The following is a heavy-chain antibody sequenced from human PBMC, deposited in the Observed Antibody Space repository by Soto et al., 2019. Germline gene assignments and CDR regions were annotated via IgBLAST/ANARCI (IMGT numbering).Heavy chain of an antibody. J-gene: IGHJ3*02. D-gene: IGHD1-26*01. CDR2: ISYDGSNK. CDR3: AILEGATPNAFDI. CDR1: GFTFSSYG. V-gene: IGHV3-30*03. Sequence: QVQLVESGGGVVQPGRSLRLSCAASGFTFSSYGMHWVRQAPGKGLEWVAVISYDGSNKYYADSVKGRFTISRDNSKNTLYLQMNSLRAEDTDVYYCAILEGATPNAFDIWGQGTMVTVSS.